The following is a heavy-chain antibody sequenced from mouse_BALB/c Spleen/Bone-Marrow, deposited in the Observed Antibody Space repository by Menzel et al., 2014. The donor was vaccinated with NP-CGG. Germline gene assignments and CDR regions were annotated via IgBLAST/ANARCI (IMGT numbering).Heavy chain of an antibody. D-gene: IGHD2-10*01. V-gene: IGHV1-4*02. Sequence: VQLQQSAAELARPGASVKMSCMASGYSLTSYTMHWVKQRPGQGLEWIGYINPNSGYTEYNQKFKDRTTLTADKSSSTAYLHLSSLTSEDSAVYYCARRVPYHFDYWGQGTTLTVSS. CDR1: GYSLTSYT. J-gene: IGHJ2*01. CDR3: ARRVPYHFDY. CDR2: INPNSGYT.